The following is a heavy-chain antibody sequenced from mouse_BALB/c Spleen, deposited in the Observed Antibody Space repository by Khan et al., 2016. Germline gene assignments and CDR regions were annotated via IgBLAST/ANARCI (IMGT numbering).Heavy chain of an antibody. D-gene: IGHD2-3*01. Sequence: VQLKQSGAELVRPGALVKLSCKASGFNIKDYYMHWVKQRPEQGLEWIGWIDPENGNTIYDPKFQGKASITADTSSNTAYLQISSLTSEDTAVYYCALDGSWFAYWGQGTLVTVSA. V-gene: IGHV14-1*02. CDR3: ALDGSWFAY. CDR1: GFNIKDYY. CDR2: IDPENGNT. J-gene: IGHJ3*01.